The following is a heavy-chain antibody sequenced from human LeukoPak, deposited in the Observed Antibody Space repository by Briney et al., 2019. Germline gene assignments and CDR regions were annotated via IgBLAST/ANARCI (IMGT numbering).Heavy chain of an antibody. CDR2: IYYSGST. J-gene: IGHJ6*02. CDR3: ARTPRYCSSTSCPYYYYGMDV. V-gene: IGHV4-39*01. D-gene: IGHD2-2*01. Sequence: ASETLSLTCTVSGGSISSSSYYWGWIRQPPGKGLEWIGSIYYSGSTYYNPSLKSRVTISVDTSKNQFSLKLSSVAAADTAVYYCARTPRYCSSTSCPYYYYGMDVWGQGTTVTVSS. CDR1: GGSISSSSYY.